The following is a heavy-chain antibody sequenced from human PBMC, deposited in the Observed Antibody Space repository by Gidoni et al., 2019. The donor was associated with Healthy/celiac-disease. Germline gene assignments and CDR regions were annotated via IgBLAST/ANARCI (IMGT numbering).Heavy chain of an antibody. V-gene: IGHV3-33*01. CDR3: ARTLEGSLDY. Sequence: VQLVESGGGVVQPGRSLRLSCAAYGFTFSSYGMHWVRQAPGKGLEWVAVIWYDGSNKYYADSVKGRFTISRDNSKNTLYLQMNSLRAEDTAVYDCARTLEGSLDYWGQGTLVTVSS. CDR2: IWYDGSNK. D-gene: IGHD2-15*01. J-gene: IGHJ4*02. CDR1: GFTFSSYG.